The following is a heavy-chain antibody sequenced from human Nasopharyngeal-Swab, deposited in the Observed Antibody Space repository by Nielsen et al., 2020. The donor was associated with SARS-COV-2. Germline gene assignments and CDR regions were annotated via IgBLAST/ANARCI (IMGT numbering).Heavy chain of an antibody. CDR3: AGVPSSSMSYWFDP. CDR1: GGSFSGYY. CDR2: IKHRRST. J-gene: IGHJ5*02. D-gene: IGHD6-6*01. V-gene: IGHV4-34*01. Sequence: SETLSLTCAVYGGSFSGYYWRWIRQPPGKGLEWIGEIKHRRSTNYNPSLKSRVTISVDTSKNQFSLKLSSVTAADTAVYYCAGVPSSSMSYWFDPWGQGTLVTVSS.